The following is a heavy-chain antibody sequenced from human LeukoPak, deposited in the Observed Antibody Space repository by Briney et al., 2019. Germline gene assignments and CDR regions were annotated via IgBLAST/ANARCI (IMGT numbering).Heavy chain of an antibody. D-gene: IGHD5-18*01. J-gene: IGHJ4*02. CDR1: GFTFSSYA. Sequence: PGGSLRLSCAASGFTFSSYAMSWVRQAPGKGLEWVSAISGGGGSTYYADSVKGRFTISRDNSKNTLYLQMNSLRAEDTAVYYCAKAMQIYSYGFDYWGQGTLVTVSS. CDR3: AKAMQIYSYGFDY. CDR2: ISGGGGST. V-gene: IGHV3-23*01.